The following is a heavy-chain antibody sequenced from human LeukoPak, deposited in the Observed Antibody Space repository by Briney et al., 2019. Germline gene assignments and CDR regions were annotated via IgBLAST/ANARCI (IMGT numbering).Heavy chain of an antibody. CDR2: IYTSGST. V-gene: IGHV4-4*07. Sequence: TPSETLSLTCTVSGGSIISYYWTWIRQPAGKELEWIGRIYTSGSTNYNPSLKSRVTMSVDTSKNQFSLKLNSVTAADTAVYYCAKSNGYGLIDIWGQGTMVTVSS. CDR3: AKSNGYGLIDI. CDR1: GGSIISYY. J-gene: IGHJ3*02. D-gene: IGHD3-22*01.